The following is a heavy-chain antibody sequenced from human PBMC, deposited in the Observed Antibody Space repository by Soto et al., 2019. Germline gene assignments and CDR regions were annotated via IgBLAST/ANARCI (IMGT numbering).Heavy chain of an antibody. J-gene: IGHJ5*02. Sequence: SETLSLTCTVSGVSISRYYWSWIRQPPGKGLEWIGYIYYSGSTNYNPSLKSRVTISVDTSKNQFSLKLSSVTAADTAVYYCAREILWFGELWWFDPWGQGTLVTVSS. CDR1: GVSISRYY. D-gene: IGHD3-10*01. CDR2: IYYSGST. CDR3: AREILWFGELWWFDP. V-gene: IGHV4-59*01.